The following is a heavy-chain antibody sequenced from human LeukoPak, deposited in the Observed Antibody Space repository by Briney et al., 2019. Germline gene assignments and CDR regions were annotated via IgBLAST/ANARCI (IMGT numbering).Heavy chain of an antibody. D-gene: IGHD2-2*01. CDR1: GYTFTAHY. Sequence: GASVKVSCKASGYTFTAHYIHWVRQAPGQGLEWMGWINPVTGGTNYAQKVQGRVTMTRDTSISTAYMDLSRLSSDDTAVYYCARDKAVVPGLFNYFDPWGQGTLVTVSS. V-gene: IGHV1-2*02. CDR3: ARDKAVVPGLFNYFDP. J-gene: IGHJ5*02. CDR2: INPVTGGT.